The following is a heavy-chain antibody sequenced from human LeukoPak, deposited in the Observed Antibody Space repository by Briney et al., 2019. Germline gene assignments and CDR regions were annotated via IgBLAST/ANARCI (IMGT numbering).Heavy chain of an antibody. CDR3: ARSDTAMGDYFDY. J-gene: IGHJ4*02. CDR1: GYRYTSNW. V-gene: IGHV5-51*01. Sequence: GESLKISCKGSGYRYTSNWIGWVRQMPGKGLEWMGIIYPGDSDTRYSPSFQGQVTISADKSITTAYLQWSSLKASDTAMYYCARSDTAMGDYFDYWGQGTPVTVSS. D-gene: IGHD5-18*01. CDR2: IYPGDSDT.